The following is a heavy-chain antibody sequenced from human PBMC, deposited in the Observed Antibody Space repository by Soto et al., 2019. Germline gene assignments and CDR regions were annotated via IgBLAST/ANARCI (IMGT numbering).Heavy chain of an antibody. D-gene: IGHD4-4*01. J-gene: IGHJ4*02. CDR2: ISAYNGNT. CDR3: ARYSNYYPPYYFDY. CDR1: GYTNTIDG. Sequence: SLNLYRKTSGYTNTIDGISRRSKNPGQGLEWMGWISAYNGNTNYAQKLQGRVTMTTDTSTSTAYMELRSLRSDDTAVYYCARYSNYYPPYYFDYWGQGTLVTVSS. V-gene: IGHV1-18*01.